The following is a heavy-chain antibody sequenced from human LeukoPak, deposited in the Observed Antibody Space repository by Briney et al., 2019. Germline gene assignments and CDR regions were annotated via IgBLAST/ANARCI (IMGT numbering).Heavy chain of an antibody. CDR1: GFTFSSYS. CDR2: ISGSSSTI. D-gene: IGHD2-15*01. J-gene: IGHJ1*01. Sequence: PGGSLRLSCAASGFTFSSYSMNWVRQAPGKGLEWGSYISGSSSTIYYADSVKGRFTISRDNGKNTLYLQMNSLRAEDTAVYYCAQQVGYCSSGSCYFTYWGQGTLVTVSS. V-gene: IGHV3-48*01. CDR3: AQQVGYCSSGSCYFTY.